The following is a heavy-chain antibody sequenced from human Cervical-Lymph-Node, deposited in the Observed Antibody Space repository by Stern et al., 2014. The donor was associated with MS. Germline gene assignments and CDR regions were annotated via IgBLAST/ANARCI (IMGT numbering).Heavy chain of an antibody. V-gene: IGHV2-5*02. J-gene: IGHJ4*02. Sequence: QVTLRESGPTLVIPTQTLTLTCTFSGFSLTTNGVSVGWIRQSPGKALECLALIYWDDATRYSPSLQRRLSITKDTSKNQVLLTMTNVEPVDTATYYCAHRDDWQLDFAYWGQGIPVTVSS. D-gene: IGHD6-6*01. CDR1: GFSLTTNGVS. CDR2: IYWDDAT. CDR3: AHRDDWQLDFAY.